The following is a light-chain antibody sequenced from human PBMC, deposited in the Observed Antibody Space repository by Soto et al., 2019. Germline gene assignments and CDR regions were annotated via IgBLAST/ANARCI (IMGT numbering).Light chain of an antibody. V-gene: IGLV2-8*01. CDR2: EVN. Sequence: QSVLTQRPSASGSPGQSVAISCTGTSSDVGGYNYVSWYQQHPGKAPKLMIYEVNKRPSGVPDRFSGSKPGNTASLTVSGLQAEDEADYYCSSYAGSSNVFGTGTKVTVL. CDR1: SSDVGGYNY. J-gene: IGLJ1*01. CDR3: SSYAGSSNV.